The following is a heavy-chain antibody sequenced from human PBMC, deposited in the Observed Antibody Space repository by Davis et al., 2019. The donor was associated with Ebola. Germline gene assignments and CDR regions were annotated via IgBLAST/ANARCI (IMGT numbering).Heavy chain of an antibody. Sequence: PGGSLRLSCAASGLTFSGSAIHWVRQASGKGLEWVARIKRKADSYATGYAASVAGRFVVSRDDSENTAYLQMNSLRIEDTAVYHCTAYSYVRGLYRPTDYWGQGTLVTVSS. CDR1: GLTFSGSA. V-gene: IGHV3-73*01. CDR2: IKRKADSYAT. CDR3: TAYSYVRGLYRPTDY. D-gene: IGHD3-16*02. J-gene: IGHJ4*02.